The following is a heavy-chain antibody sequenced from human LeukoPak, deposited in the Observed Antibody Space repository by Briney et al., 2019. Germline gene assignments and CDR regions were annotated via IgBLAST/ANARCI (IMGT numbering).Heavy chain of an antibody. Sequence: SSETLSLTCAVSGYSISSGYYWGWIRQPPGKGVEWIGSIYYSGTTYYNPSLKSRVTISVDTSKNRFSLKLSSVTAADTAIYYCARPSSGHYKVFDYWGQGTLVTVSS. CDR2: IYYSGTT. J-gene: IGHJ4*02. CDR1: GYSISSGYY. V-gene: IGHV4-38-2*01. D-gene: IGHD3-22*01. CDR3: ARPSSGHYKVFDY.